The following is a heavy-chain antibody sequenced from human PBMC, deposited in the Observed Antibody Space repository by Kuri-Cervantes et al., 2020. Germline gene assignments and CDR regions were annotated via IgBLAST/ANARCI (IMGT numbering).Heavy chain of an antibody. CDR3: AKVLGYSYGFFDY. CDR1: GFTFSSYD. D-gene: IGHD5-18*01. J-gene: IGHJ4*02. Sequence: GESLKTSCAASGFTFSSYDMHWGRQATGKGLEWVSAIGTAGDTYYPGSVKGRFTISRDNSKNTLYLQMNSLRAEDTAVYYCAKVLGYSYGFFDYWGQGTTVNGAS. CDR2: IGTAGDT. V-gene: IGHV3-13*01.